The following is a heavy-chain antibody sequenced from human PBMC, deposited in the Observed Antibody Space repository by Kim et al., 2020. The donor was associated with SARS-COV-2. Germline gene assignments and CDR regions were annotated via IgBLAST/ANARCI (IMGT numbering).Heavy chain of an antibody. J-gene: IGHJ5*02. Sequence: ASVKVSCKASGYTFSSYAMHWVRQAPGQRLEWMGWINAGNGNTKYSQNFQGRVIITRDTFASTAYMELSSLRSEDTAVYYCARTLALVDSGSYPNWFDPWGQGTLVTVST. V-gene: IGHV1-3*01. CDR1: GYTFSSYA. CDR3: ARTLALVDSGSYPNWFDP. CDR2: INAGNGNT. D-gene: IGHD3-10*01.